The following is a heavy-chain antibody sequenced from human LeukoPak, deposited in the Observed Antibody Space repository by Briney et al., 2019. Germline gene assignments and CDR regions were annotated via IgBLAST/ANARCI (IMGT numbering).Heavy chain of an antibody. CDR3: VRGIGEA. CDR2: INSDGSST. D-gene: IGHD1-26*01. Sequence: PGGSLRLFCAASGFTLSTYWMHWVRHAPGKGLVWVSRINSDGSSTSYADSVKGRFTISRDNAKNTLDLQMNSLRAEDTAVYYCVRGIGEAWGQGTLVTVSS. J-gene: IGHJ5*02. V-gene: IGHV3-74*01. CDR1: GFTLSTYW.